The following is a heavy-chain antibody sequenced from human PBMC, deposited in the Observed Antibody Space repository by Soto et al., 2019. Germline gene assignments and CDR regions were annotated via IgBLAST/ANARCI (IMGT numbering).Heavy chain of an antibody. V-gene: IGHV4-39*02. CDR2: VTYSGTT. D-gene: IGHD4-4*01. CDR3: ASQKLDVPPYFVY. Sequence: SETLSLTCSVSGGSIINNYYYWGLVRQYPGNEQEWIASVTYSGTTYYNPALRSRVTKSVDTSKNHFSLKLTSVTAADTAVYYCASQKLDVPPYFVYWGQGALVTVCS. CDR1: GGSIINNYYY. J-gene: IGHJ4*02.